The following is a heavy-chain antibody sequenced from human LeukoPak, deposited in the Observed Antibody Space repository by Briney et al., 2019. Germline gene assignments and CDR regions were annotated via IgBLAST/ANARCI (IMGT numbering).Heavy chain of an antibody. CDR3: ARGDEYDYVWGSYRISDAFDI. CDR2: INHSGST. CDR1: GGSFSGYY. Sequence: PSETLSLTCAVYGGSFSGYYWSWIRQPPGKGLEWIGEINHSGSTNYNPSLKSRVTISVDMSKNQFSLKLSSVTAADTAVYYCARGDEYDYVWGSYRISDAFDIRGQGTMVTVSS. V-gene: IGHV4-34*01. D-gene: IGHD3-16*02. J-gene: IGHJ3*02.